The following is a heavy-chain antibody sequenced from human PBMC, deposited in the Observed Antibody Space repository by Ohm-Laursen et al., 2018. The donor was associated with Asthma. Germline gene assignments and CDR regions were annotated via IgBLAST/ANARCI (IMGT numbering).Heavy chain of an antibody. CDR1: GFTFSSYA. CDR2: ISSNGGST. V-gene: IGHV3-64D*08. Sequence: SLRLSCAASGFTFSSYAMHWVRQAPGKGLEYVSAISSNGGSTYYADSVKGRFTISRDNSKNTLYLQMSSLRAEDTAVYYCVKDFLGGTIAAAGSYFDYWGQGTLVTVSS. CDR3: VKDFLGGTIAAAGSYFDY. J-gene: IGHJ4*02. D-gene: IGHD6-13*01.